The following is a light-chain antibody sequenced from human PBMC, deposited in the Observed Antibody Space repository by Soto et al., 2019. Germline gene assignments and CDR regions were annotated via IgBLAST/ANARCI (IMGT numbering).Light chain of an antibody. V-gene: IGKV3-11*01. CDR1: QSVSSY. CDR2: DAS. Sequence: EIVLTQSPATLSLSPGERATLSCRASQSVSSYLAWYQQKPGQAPRLLIYDASNRATGIPARFSGSGSGTDFTLTISSLEPEDFAVYYCQQRSNWPLTFXXGXXXEIK. CDR3: QQRSNWPLT. J-gene: IGKJ2*01.